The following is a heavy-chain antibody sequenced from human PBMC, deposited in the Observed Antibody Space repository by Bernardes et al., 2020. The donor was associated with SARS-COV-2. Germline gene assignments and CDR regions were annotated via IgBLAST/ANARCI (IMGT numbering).Heavy chain of an antibody. D-gene: IGHD6-19*01. Sequence: GSLRLSCAASGFSFRSYWMHWVRQAPGKGLVWVSRINSDGTSTIYADSVKGRFTISRDNAKNTLYLQMNSLRADDTAVYYCASNTAVADGWFDPWGQGTLVTVSS. CDR3: ASNTAVADGWFDP. CDR2: INSDGTST. J-gene: IGHJ5*02. CDR1: GFSFRSYW. V-gene: IGHV3-74*01.